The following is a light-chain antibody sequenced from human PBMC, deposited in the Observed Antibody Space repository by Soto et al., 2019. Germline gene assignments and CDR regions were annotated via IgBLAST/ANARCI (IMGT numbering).Light chain of an antibody. CDR1: SSDVGGYNY. Sequence: QSVLTQPASVSGSPGQSITISCTGTSSDVGGYNYVSWYQHHPGKAPKLIIYDVTNRPSGVSNPFSGSKSGNMASLTISGLQPEDEADHYCSSYTTSNTRQIVFGTGTKVTVL. CDR3: SSYTTSNTRQIV. V-gene: IGLV2-14*03. J-gene: IGLJ1*01. CDR2: DVT.